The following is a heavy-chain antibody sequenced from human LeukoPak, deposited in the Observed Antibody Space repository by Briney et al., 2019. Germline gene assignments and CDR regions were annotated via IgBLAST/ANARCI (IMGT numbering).Heavy chain of an antibody. CDR2: IYYSGST. V-gene: IGHV4-31*03. D-gene: IGHD6-13*01. CDR3: ARVTSSREFWFDP. CDR1: GGSINSGGYY. J-gene: IGHJ5*02. Sequence: SETLSLTCTVSGGSINSGGYYWSWIRQHPGKGLEWIGYIYYSGSTYYNPSLKSRVTISVDTPKNQFSLKLSSVTAADTAVYYCARVTSSREFWFDPWGQGTLVTVSS.